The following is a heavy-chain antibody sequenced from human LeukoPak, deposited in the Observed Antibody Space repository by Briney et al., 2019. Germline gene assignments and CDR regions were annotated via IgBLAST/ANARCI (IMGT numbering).Heavy chain of an antibody. CDR1: GGSFSGYY. CDR2: INHSGST. Sequence: PSETLSLTCAVYGGSFSGYYWSWIRQPPGKGLEWIGEINHSGSTNYNPSLKSRVTISVDTSKNQFSLKLSSVTAADTAVYYCARDESSNYYGMDVWGQGTTVTVSS. CDR3: ARDESSNYYGMDV. D-gene: IGHD6-19*01. V-gene: IGHV4-34*01. J-gene: IGHJ6*02.